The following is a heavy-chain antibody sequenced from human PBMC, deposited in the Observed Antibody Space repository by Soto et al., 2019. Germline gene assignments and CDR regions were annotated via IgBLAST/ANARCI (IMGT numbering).Heavy chain of an antibody. CDR3: AHIVITFGGVVADDAFDV. Sequence: QITLMESCPTLVKHTETLTLTCTFSGFSLTTRGVGVGWIRQPPGTALEWLAVNYWDDDKRYSPSLKTRHVLTKEKPQKQVVRTRTNMHSVDTATYFCAHIVITFGGVVADDAFDVWGQGTMVTVS. J-gene: IGHJ3*01. V-gene: IGHV2-5*02. CDR2: NYWDDDK. D-gene: IGHD3-16*02. CDR1: GFSLTTRGVG.